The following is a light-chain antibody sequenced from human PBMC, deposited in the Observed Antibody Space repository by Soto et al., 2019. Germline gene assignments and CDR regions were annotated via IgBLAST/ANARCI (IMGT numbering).Light chain of an antibody. V-gene: IGKV3-20*01. CDR1: QSVSSNY. Sequence: ETGLTQSPGTLSLSPVVSASRSCSASQSVSSNYLAWYQQKPGQAPRLLIYGASSRATGIPDRFSGSGSGTDFTLTISSLQPGDSATYYCLQYNSYPWTFGRGTKVDIK. CDR2: GAS. CDR3: LQYNSYPWT. J-gene: IGKJ1*01.